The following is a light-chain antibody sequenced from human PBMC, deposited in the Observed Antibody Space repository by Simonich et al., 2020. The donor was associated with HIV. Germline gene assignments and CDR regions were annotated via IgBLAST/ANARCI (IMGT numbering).Light chain of an antibody. CDR3: QQLNSYPPFT. V-gene: IGKV1-5*03. CDR1: QSISNW. CDR2: KAS. J-gene: IGKJ3*01. Sequence: DIQMTQSPSSLSASVGDRVTITCRASQSISNWLAWYQQKPGKAPKVLIYKASSLESGVPSRFSGSGSETEFTLTISSLQPEDFATYYCQQLNSYPPFTFGPGTKVDIK.